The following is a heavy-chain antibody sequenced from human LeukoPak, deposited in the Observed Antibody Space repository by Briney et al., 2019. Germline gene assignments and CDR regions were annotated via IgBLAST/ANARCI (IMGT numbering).Heavy chain of an antibody. Sequence: ASVKVSCKASGYTFTSYDINWVRQAPGQGLEWMGLMNPNSGNTGYAQKFQVRVTMTRNTSISTTYMELSSLRSEDTAVYYCASFVPPPAGDFWSGYYSYYYYYGMDVWGQGTTVTVSS. V-gene: IGHV1-8*01. CDR2: MNPNSGNT. CDR3: ASFVPPPAGDFWSGYYSYYYYYGMDV. CDR1: GYTFTSYD. J-gene: IGHJ6*02. D-gene: IGHD3-3*01.